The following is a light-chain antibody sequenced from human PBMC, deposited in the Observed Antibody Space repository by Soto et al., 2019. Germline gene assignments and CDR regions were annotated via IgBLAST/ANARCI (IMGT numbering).Light chain of an antibody. CDR3: QQYNNWPLLT. J-gene: IGKJ4*01. V-gene: IGKV3-15*01. CDR1: QSVSSN. Sequence: EIVMTQSPATLPVSPGERATLSYRASQSVSSNLAWYQQKPGQAPRLLIYGASTRATGIPARFSGSGSGTEFTLTISSLQSEDFAVYYCQQYNNWPLLTFGGGTKVEI. CDR2: GAS.